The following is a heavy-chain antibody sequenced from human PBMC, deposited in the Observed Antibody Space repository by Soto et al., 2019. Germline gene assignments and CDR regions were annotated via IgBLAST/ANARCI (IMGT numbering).Heavy chain of an antibody. J-gene: IGHJ6*02. Sequence: GGSLRLSCAASGFTFSSYAMSWVRQAPGKGLEWVSAISGGGGSTYYADSVKGRFTTSRDNSKNTLYLQMNSLRAEDTAVYYWAKDMSPKSVVVPACILARQEYGMDVWGQGTTVTVSS. D-gene: IGHD2-2*01. V-gene: IGHV3-23*01. CDR3: AKDMSPKSVVVPACILARQEYGMDV. CDR1: GFTFSSYA. CDR2: ISGGGGST.